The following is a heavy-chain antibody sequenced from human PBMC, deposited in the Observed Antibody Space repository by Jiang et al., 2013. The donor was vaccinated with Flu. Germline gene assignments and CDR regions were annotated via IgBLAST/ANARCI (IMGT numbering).Heavy chain of an antibody. J-gene: IGHJ4*02. D-gene: IGHD2-15*01. Sequence: DYAMHWVRQAPGKGLEWVSGISWNSGSIGYADSVKGRFTISRDNAKNSLYLQMNSLRAEDTALYYCAKVGYCSGGSCFDYWGQGTLVTVSS. CDR1: DYA. CDR2: ISWNSGSI. V-gene: IGHV3-9*01. CDR3: AKVGYCSGGSCFDY.